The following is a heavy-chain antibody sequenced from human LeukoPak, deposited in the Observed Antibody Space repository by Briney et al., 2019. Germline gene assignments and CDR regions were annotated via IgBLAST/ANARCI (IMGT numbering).Heavy chain of an antibody. V-gene: IGHV3-23*01. CDR3: AKVRSGSWYWFDP. D-gene: IGHD6-13*01. J-gene: IGHJ5*02. CDR2: ISGSGTST. CDR1: GFTFSSNA. Sequence: GGSLRLSCAASGFTFSSNAMSWVRQAPGKGLEWVSGISGSGTSTYYADSVKGRFTISRDNSKNTLYLQMNSLRAEDTAVYYCAKVRSGSWYWFDPWGQGTLVTVPS.